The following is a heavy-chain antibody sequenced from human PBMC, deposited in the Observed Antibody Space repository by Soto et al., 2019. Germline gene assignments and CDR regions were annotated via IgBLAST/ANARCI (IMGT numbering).Heavy chain of an antibody. CDR2: ISSSGYI. D-gene: IGHD2-15*01. V-gene: IGHV3-21*01. CDR3: ARDCSGGSCYRGMDY. CDR1: GFNFNSYT. Sequence: PGGSLRLSCAASGFNFNSYTINWVRQAPGKRLEWLSSISSSGYIFSTDSVRGRFTISRDNAKNSVYLHINSLRAEDTAVYFCARDCSGGSCYRGMDYWVQWTTVTVSS. J-gene: IGHJ6*02.